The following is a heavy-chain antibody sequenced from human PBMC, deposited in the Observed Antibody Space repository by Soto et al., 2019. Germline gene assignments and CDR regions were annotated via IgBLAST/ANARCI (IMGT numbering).Heavy chain of an antibody. CDR1: GGPYSKYS. D-gene: IGHD3-22*01. CDR3: ARSLLGDDYDRDCLDN. J-gene: IGHJ4*02. Sequence: QVQLVQSGTEVKKPGSSVTVSCKASGGPYSKYSISXXXXXXXXXXXXXGRIIPIFDTTNYAQKFQGRATSTADKSTSTVYMDLSSLRSXDTAVYYCARSLLGDDYDRDCLDNWGQGTLVTVSS. V-gene: IGHV1-69*08. CDR2: IIPIFDTT.